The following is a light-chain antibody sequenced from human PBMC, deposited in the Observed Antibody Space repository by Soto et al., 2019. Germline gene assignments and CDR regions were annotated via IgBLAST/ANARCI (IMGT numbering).Light chain of an antibody. V-gene: IGKV3-20*01. Sequence: VLTQSPCTLSLSQGERATLSCRASQSVSRSYLAWYQQKPGQAPRLLIYGASNRATGIPDRFSGSGSGTEFTLTISSLQSEDFAVYYCQHYNNWPPWTFGQGTKVDNK. J-gene: IGKJ1*01. CDR1: QSVSRSY. CDR3: QHYNNWPPWT. CDR2: GAS.